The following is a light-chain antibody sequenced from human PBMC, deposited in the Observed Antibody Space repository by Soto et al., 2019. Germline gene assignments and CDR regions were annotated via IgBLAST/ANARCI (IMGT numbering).Light chain of an antibody. CDR1: QSIGNY. CDR3: QKYNSARYT. Sequence: DIQMTQSPSSLSASVGDRVAITCRARQSIGNYLAWYQQKPGKVPKLLIYAASTLQSGVPSRFSGSGSGTDFTLTISSLQPEDGATYYCQKYNSARYTFGQGTKLEIK. V-gene: IGKV1-27*01. J-gene: IGKJ2*01. CDR2: AAS.